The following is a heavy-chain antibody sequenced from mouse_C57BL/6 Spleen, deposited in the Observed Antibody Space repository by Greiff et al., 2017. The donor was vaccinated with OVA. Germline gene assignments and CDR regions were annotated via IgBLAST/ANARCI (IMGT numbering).Heavy chain of an antibody. CDR3: VRHYDSLYFDV. CDR1: GFSFNTYA. CDR2: IRSKSNIYAT. D-gene: IGHD2-4*01. V-gene: IGHV10-1*01. Sequence: EVQLQESGGGLVQPKGSLKLSCAASGFSFNTYAMNWVRQAPGKGLEWVARIRSKSNIYATYYADSVKDRFTISRDDSESMLYLQMNNLKTEDTAMYYCVRHYDSLYFDVWGTGTTVTVSS. J-gene: IGHJ1*03.